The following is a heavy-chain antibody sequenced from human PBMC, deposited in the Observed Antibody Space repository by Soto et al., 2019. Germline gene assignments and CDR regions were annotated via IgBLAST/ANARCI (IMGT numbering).Heavy chain of an antibody. CDR1: GYTFTSYA. V-gene: IGHV1-3*01. D-gene: IGHD2-15*01. CDR2: INAGNGNT. J-gene: IGHJ2*01. Sequence: ASVKVSCKASGYTFTSYAMHWARQAPGQRLEWMGWINAGNGNTKYSQKFQGRVTITRDTSASTAYMELSSLRSEDTAVYYCARDLVRGYFDLWGRGTLVTVSS. CDR3: ARDLVRGYFDL.